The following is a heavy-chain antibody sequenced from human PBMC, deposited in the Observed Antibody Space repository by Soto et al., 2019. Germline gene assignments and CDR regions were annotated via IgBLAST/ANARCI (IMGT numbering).Heavy chain of an antibody. CDR1: GGSISSYY. D-gene: IGHD6-6*01. CDR3: ARDVGYYRSSSFDY. J-gene: IGHJ4*02. CDR2: IYYSGMT. V-gene: IGHV4-59*12. Sequence: SETLSLTCTVSGGSISSYYWSWIRQPPGKGLEWIGYIYYSGMTSYNPSLKSRLTISVDTSKNQFSLRLSSVTAADTAVYYCARDVGYYRSSSFDYWSQRTLATVS.